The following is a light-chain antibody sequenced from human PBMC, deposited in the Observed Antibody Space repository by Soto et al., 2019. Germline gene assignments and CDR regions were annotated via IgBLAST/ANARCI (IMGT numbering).Light chain of an antibody. J-gene: IGKJ1*01. CDR3: QQYGRSPRT. V-gene: IGKV3-20*01. CDR1: QSVSNNY. CDR2: GAS. Sequence: DMVLPQSPGTLSLSPGERATLSCRASQSVSNNYLAWYQQQPGQAPRLLIDGASHRATGIPDRFSGSGSGNDFTFTISRLEPEDFAVYYCQQYGRSPRTFGQGTKVEIK.